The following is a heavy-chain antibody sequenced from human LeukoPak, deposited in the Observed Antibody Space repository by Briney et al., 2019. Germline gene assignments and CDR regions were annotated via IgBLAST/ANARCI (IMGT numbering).Heavy chain of an antibody. V-gene: IGHV4-4*07. CDR2: IYTSGST. J-gene: IGHJ4*02. D-gene: IGHD5-18*01. CDR3: ARHLAWIHMYYFDY. CDR1: GGSISSYY. Sequence: PSETLSLTCTVSGGSISSYYWSWIRQPAGKGLEWIGRIYTSGSTNYNPSLKSRVTMSVDTSKNQFSLKLSSVTAADTAVYYCARHLAWIHMYYFDYWGQGTLVTVSS.